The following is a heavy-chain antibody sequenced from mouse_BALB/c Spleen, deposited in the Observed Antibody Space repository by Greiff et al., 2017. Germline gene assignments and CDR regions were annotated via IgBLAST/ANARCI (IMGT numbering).Heavy chain of an antibody. J-gene: IGHJ4*01. Sequence: EVQGVESGGGLVQPGGSRKLSCAASGFTFSSFGMHWVRQAPEKGLEWVAYISSGSSTIYYADTVKGRFTISRDNPKNTLFLQMTSLRSEDTAMYYCARSGYYGSSPMDYWGQGTSVTVSS. CDR2: ISSGSSTI. CDR3: ARSGYYGSSPMDY. V-gene: IGHV5-17*02. D-gene: IGHD1-1*01. CDR1: GFTFSSFG.